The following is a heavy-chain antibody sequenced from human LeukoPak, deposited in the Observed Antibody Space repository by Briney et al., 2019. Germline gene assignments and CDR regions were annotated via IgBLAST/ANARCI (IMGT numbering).Heavy chain of an antibody. Sequence: PETLSLTCTVSGGSISSSSYYWGWIRQPPGKGLEWIGSIYYSGSTYYNPSLKSRVTISVDTSKNQFSLKLSSVTAADTAVYYCARDDSSGYYYSYWGQGTLVTVSS. CDR1: GGSISSSSYY. CDR3: ARDDSSGYYYSY. J-gene: IGHJ4*02. CDR2: IYYSGST. V-gene: IGHV4-39*02. D-gene: IGHD3-22*01.